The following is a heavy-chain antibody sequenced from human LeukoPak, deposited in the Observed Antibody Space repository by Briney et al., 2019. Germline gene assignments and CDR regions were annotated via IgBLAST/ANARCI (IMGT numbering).Heavy chain of an antibody. D-gene: IGHD3-22*01. V-gene: IGHV5-51*01. CDR3: ARQVEYYDSSGYSRFVTDY. J-gene: IGHJ4*02. CDR2: IYPGDSDT. Sequence: PGESLKISCKGSGYSFTSYWIGWARQMPGKGLEWMGFIYPGDSDTRYSPSFQGQVTISADKSISTAYLQWSSLKASDTAKYYGARQVEYYDSSGYSRFVTDYRGQGILVTVSS. CDR1: GYSFTSYW.